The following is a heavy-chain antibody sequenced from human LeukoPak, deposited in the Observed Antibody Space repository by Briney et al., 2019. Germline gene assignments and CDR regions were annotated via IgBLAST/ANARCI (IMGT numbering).Heavy chain of an antibody. V-gene: IGHV3-23*01. J-gene: IGHJ4*02. D-gene: IGHD5-12*01. CDR3: ARAFSGYDGADY. CDR2: ISNSGDYT. Sequence: GGSLRLSCAASGFTFTSYGMNWVRQAPGKGLEWVSAISNSGDYTYYADSVKGRFTISRDNSNNTLCLHINSLRADDTAVYYCARAFSGYDGADYWGQGTLVTVSS. CDR1: GFTFTSYG.